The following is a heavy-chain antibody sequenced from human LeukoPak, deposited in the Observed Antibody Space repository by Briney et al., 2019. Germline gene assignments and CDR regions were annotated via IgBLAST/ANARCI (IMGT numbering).Heavy chain of an antibody. CDR3: ARNPENGALDY. CDR1: GFAFSTSR. Sequence: GGPLTLSCAASGFAFSTSRMSWVPQTPGKGLEGVADIKEDGSEKYYVDSVKGRFTISRDNAENALYLRMNSLRADDTAVYYCARNPENGALDYWGQGTLVSVSS. J-gene: IGHJ4*02. D-gene: IGHD4-17*01. V-gene: IGHV3-7*01. CDR2: IKEDGSEK.